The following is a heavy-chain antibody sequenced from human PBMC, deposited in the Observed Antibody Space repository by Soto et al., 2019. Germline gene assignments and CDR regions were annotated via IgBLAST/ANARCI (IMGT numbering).Heavy chain of an antibody. Sequence: GGSLRLSCAASGFTFSSYGIHWVRQAPGKGLEWVAVIWYDGSNKYYADSVKGRFTISRDNSKNTLYLQMNSLRAEDTAVYYCAKARAQYYDFWSGYPVDYWGQGTLVTVSS. J-gene: IGHJ4*02. CDR1: GFTFSSYG. CDR2: IWYDGSNK. V-gene: IGHV3-33*06. CDR3: AKARAQYYDFWSGYPVDY. D-gene: IGHD3-3*01.